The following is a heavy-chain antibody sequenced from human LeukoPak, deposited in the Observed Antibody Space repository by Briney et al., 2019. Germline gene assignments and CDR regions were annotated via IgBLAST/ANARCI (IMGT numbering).Heavy chain of an antibody. CDR3: ARVSLPSIYMDV. CDR1: GYTFTGYY. D-gene: IGHD2-15*01. J-gene: IGHJ6*03. Sequence: ASVKVSCKASGYTFTGYYMHWMRQAPGQGLEWMGWINPNSGGTNYAQKFQGRVTMTRDTSISTAYMELSRLRSDDTAVYYCARVSLPSIYMDVWGKGTTVTVSS. CDR2: INPNSGGT. V-gene: IGHV1-2*02.